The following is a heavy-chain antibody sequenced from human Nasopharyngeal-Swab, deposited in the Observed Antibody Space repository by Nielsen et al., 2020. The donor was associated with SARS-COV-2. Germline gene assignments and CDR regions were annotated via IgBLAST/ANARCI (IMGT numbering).Heavy chain of an antibody. Sequence: GESLKISCAASGFTFSSYAMHWARQAPGKGLEWVAVISYDGSNKYYADSVKGRFTISRDNSKNTLYLQMNSLRAEDTAVYYCARGPGSYYDNWGQGTLVTVSS. CDR1: GFTFSSYA. J-gene: IGHJ4*02. D-gene: IGHD3-10*01. CDR3: ARGPGSYYDN. V-gene: IGHV3-30-3*01. CDR2: ISYDGSNK.